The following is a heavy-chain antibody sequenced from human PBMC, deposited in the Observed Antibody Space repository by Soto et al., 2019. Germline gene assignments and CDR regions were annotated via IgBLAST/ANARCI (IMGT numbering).Heavy chain of an antibody. J-gene: IGHJ6*03. V-gene: IGHV3-7*01. CDR1: GFTFSSYW. CDR2: IRQDGSEK. CDR3: ARAIGILGFCSRTSCYAPGYYYYYYMDV. Sequence: GGSLRLSCAASGFTFSSYWMSWVRQAPGKGLEWVANIRQDGSEKYYVDSVKGRFTISRDNAKNSLYLQMNSLRAEDTAVYYSARAIGILGFCSRTSCYAPGYYYYYYMDVWGKGTTVTVSS. D-gene: IGHD2-2*01.